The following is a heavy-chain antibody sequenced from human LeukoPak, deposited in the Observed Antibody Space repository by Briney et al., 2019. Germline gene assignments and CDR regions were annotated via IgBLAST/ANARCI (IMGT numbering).Heavy chain of an antibody. Sequence: GGSLRLSCAASGFTFRSYWMHWVRQVPGKGLVWVSRIDAEGTTTTYADSVKGRFTISRDNAKNTLYLQMNSLRAEDTAVYYCARRYHYDSSGYQSDYWGQGTLVTVSS. D-gene: IGHD3-22*01. V-gene: IGHV3-74*01. J-gene: IGHJ4*02. CDR2: IDAEGTTT. CDR3: ARRYHYDSSGYQSDY. CDR1: GFTFRSYW.